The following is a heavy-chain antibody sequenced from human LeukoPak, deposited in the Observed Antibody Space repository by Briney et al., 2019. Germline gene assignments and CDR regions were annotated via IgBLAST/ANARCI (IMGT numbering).Heavy chain of an antibody. CDR1: GFAFNIYA. J-gene: IGHJ3*02. D-gene: IGHD3-22*01. CDR2: ISHDGGTT. V-gene: IGHV3-23*01. Sequence: PGGSLRLSCSASGFAFNIYAMTWVRQPPGKGLECVSSISHDGGTTYYADSVKGRFIISRDNAKNSLYLQMNSLRAEDTAVYYCARDSQYSSGYFPDAFDIWGQGTMVTVSS. CDR3: ARDSQYSSGYFPDAFDI.